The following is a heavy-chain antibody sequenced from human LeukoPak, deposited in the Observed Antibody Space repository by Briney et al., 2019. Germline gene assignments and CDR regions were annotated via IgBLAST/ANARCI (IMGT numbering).Heavy chain of an antibody. CDR1: GYTFTSDD. Sequence: ASVKVSCKASGYTFTSDDINWVREATGQGLEWMGWMNPNSGNTGYAQKFQGRVTMTRNTSISTAYMELSSLTSEDTAVYYCARGFGYCSSTSCPPVDWFDPWGQGTLVTVSS. J-gene: IGHJ5*02. D-gene: IGHD2-2*03. CDR2: MNPNSGNT. CDR3: ARGFGYCSSTSCPPVDWFDP. V-gene: IGHV1-8*01.